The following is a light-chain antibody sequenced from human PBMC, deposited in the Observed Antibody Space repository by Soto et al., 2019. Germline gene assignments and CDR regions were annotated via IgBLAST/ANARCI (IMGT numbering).Light chain of an antibody. CDR3: QQYTGYSQWT. V-gene: IGKV1-17*01. J-gene: IGKJ1*01. CDR1: QGIRND. CDR2: DAS. Sequence: IQMTQSPSSLSASVGDRVTITCRASQGIRNDLGWYQQKPGKAPKLLIYDASTLESGVPSRFSGSGSGTDFSLTISSLQPVDFATYYCQQYTGYSQWTFGPGTKVDIK.